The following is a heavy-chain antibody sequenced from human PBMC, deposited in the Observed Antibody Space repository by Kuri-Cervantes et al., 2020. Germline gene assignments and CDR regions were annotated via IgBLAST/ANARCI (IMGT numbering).Heavy chain of an antibody. D-gene: IGHD2-8*01. V-gene: IGHV3-13*01. CDR3: ARLSTKIRYAFDI. J-gene: IGHJ3*02. CDR1: GFTFSSYD. Sequence: GESLKIPCAASGFTFSSYDMHWVRQATGKGPEWVSAIGTAGDTYYPGSVKGRFTISRENAKNSLYLQMNSLRAGGTAVYYCARLSTKIRYAFDIWGQGTMVTVSS. CDR2: IGTAGDT.